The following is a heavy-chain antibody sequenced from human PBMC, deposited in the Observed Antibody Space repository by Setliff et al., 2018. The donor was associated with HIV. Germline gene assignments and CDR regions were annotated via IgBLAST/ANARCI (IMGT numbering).Heavy chain of an antibody. Sequence: PSETLSLTCTVSGGAITSYYGSWVRQPPGTGMEWIGYIHYSGTTTSPPSLPLRLTLSVDTSPPPFSLRLSSVTASDTSVYYCARHYPLFIDSTATPANYMDLCGKG. CDR2: IHYSGTT. CDR1: GGAITSYY. D-gene: IGHD2-15*01. CDR3: ARHYPLFIDSTATPANYMDL. J-gene: IGHJ6*03. V-gene: IGHV4-59*08.